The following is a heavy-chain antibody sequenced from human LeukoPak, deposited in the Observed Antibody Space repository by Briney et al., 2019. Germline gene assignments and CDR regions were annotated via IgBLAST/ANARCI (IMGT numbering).Heavy chain of an antibody. CDR2: IHHSGGT. Sequence: PETLSLTCAVYGGSFSGYYWSWIRQPPGKGLEWIGEIHHSGGTNYNPSLKSRVTISEDTSKNQFSLKLSSVTAADTAVYYCARGRGAAAREGYWGQGTLVTVSS. D-gene: IGHD6-13*01. CDR3: ARGRGAAAREGY. J-gene: IGHJ4*02. V-gene: IGHV4-34*01. CDR1: GGSFSGYY.